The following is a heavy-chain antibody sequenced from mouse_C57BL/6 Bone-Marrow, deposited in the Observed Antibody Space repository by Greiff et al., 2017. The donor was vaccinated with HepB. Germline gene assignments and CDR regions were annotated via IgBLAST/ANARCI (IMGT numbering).Heavy chain of an antibody. CDR1: GFTFSDYY. CDR2: INYDGSST. V-gene: IGHV5-16*01. D-gene: IGHD1-1*01. J-gene: IGHJ1*03. CDR3: ARGLGSSYWYFDV. Sequence: EVKLVESEGGLVQPGSSMKLSCTASGFTFSDYYMAWVRQVPEKGLEWVANINYDGSSTYYLDSLKSRFIISSDIAKNILYLQMSSLKSEDTATYYCARGLGSSYWYFDVWGTGTTVTVSS.